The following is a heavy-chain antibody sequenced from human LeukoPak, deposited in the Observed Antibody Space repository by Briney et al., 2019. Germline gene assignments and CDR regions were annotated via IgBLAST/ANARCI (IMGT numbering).Heavy chain of an antibody. J-gene: IGHJ4*02. CDR3: ARNGDSLDY. CDR2: IYYSGST. CDR1: GGSISSSSYY. V-gene: IGHV4-39*07. D-gene: IGHD2-21*01. Sequence: SETLSLTCTVSGGSISSSSYYWGWIRQPPGKGLEWIGSIYYSGSTYYNPSLKSRVTISVDTSKNQFSLKLSSVTAADTAVYYRARNGDSLDYWGQGTLVTVSS.